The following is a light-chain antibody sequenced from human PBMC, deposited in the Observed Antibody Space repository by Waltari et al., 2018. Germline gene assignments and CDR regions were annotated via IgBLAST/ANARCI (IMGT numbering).Light chain of an antibody. CDR3: QQYDNYWT. CDR2: KAS. V-gene: IGKV1-5*03. CDR1: QSISNW. J-gene: IGKJ1*01. Sequence: DIQMTQSPSTLSVSVGDRVTITCRASQSISNWLAWYKQKPGKAPKLLIYKASNLESGVPSRFSGSGSGTEFTLTISSLQPDDFATYYCQQYDNYWTFGQGTKVEI.